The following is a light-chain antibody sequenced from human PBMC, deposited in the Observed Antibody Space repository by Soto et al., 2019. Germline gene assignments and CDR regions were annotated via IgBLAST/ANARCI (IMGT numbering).Light chain of an antibody. J-gene: IGLJ2*01. V-gene: IGLV1-51*01. Sequence: QSVLTQPPSVSAAPGQKVTISCSGSSSNIGNNYVSWYQQLPGTAPKLLIYDDNKRHSGVPDRLSGSRYGTSASLAIAGLQPGDEADYYCGTWDESLGAGVFGGGTKLTVL. CDR1: SSNIGNNY. CDR3: GTWDESLGAGV. CDR2: DDN.